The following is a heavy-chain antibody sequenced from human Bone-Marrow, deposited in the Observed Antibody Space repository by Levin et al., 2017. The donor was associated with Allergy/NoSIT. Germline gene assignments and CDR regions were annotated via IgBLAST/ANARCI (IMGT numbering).Heavy chain of an antibody. D-gene: IGHD6-19*01. J-gene: IGHJ4*02. Sequence: GESLKISCVTSGFTFSAYDMIWVRQVPGEGLEWISFIGRDGSRILYADSVKGRFTTFRDNAKNSLYLQMHSLRAEDTAVYYCAREGVEQWLGHDYWGQGTLVTVSS. CDR3: AREGVEQWLGHDY. CDR1: GFTFSAYD. CDR2: IGRDGSRI. V-gene: IGHV3-48*03.